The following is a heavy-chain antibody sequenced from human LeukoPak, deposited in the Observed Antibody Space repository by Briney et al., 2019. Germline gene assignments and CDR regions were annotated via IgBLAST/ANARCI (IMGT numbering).Heavy chain of an antibody. D-gene: IGHD3-22*01. CDR1: GDSISNYY. Sequence: SETLSLTCTVSGDSISNYYWSWIRQTAGKGLEWIGRLYPGVSTNYNPSLKSRVTMSVDTSKNQFALKLSAVTAADTAVYYCARLKFYDSTGYSPGHYMDVWGKGTTVTVSS. CDR2: LYPGVST. J-gene: IGHJ6*03. CDR3: ARLKFYDSTGYSPGHYMDV. V-gene: IGHV4-4*07.